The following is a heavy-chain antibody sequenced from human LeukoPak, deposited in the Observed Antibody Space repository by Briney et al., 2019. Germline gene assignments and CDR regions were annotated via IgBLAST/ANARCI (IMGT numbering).Heavy chain of an antibody. CDR3: AREHAVVVAATQMDAFDI. D-gene: IGHD2-15*01. Sequence: GGSLRLSCAASGFTFSSYSMNWVRQAPGKGLEWVSSISSSSSYIYYADSVKGRFTISRDNAKNSLYLQMNSLRAEDTAVYYCAREHAVVVAATQMDAFDIWGQGTMVTVPS. J-gene: IGHJ3*02. CDR1: GFTFSSYS. V-gene: IGHV3-21*01. CDR2: ISSSSSYI.